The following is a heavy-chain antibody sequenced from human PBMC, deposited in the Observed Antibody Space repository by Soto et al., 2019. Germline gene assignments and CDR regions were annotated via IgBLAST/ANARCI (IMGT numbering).Heavy chain of an antibody. CDR3: ARDAVHSSGYYHFDY. V-gene: IGHV4-31*03. CDR2: IYYSGST. J-gene: IGHJ4*02. Sequence: QVQLQESGPGLVKPSQTLSLTCTVSGGSISSGGYYWSWIRQHPGKGLEWIGYIYYSGSTYYNPSLKSRVTISVDTSKNKFSLKLGSVTAADTAVYYCARDAVHSSGYYHFDYWGQGTLVTVSS. D-gene: IGHD3-22*01. CDR1: GGSISSGGYY.